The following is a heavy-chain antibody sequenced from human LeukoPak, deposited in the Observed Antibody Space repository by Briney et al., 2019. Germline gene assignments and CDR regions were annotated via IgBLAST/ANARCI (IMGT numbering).Heavy chain of an antibody. D-gene: IGHD2-21*02. J-gene: IGHJ4*02. CDR3: ARVFLYCGGDCSFDY. CDR2: INEDGGEI. CDR1: GFTFSNSW. V-gene: IGHV3-7*03. Sequence: GGSLRLSCAASGFTFSNSWMTWVRQAPKKGLEWVASINEDGGEIHYVDSVKGRFTISRDNAKNSLYLQMNSLRAEDTAVYYCARVFLYCGGDCSFDYWGQGTLVTVSS.